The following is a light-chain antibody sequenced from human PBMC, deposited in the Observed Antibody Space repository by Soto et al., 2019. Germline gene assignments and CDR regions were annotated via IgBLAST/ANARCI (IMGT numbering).Light chain of an antibody. J-gene: IGKJ5*01. CDR1: HNVSSY. V-gene: IGKV3D-15*01. CDR2: DAS. Sequence: IVWTPSSATLSLTPWARATLSSRASHNVSSYLVWYQQKPGQAPGLLIYDASNRAAGIPARFTGSGSGTEFSLTISSLQSEDVAVCYCKQYNHWPITLGKGTLLEI. CDR3: KQYNHWPIT.